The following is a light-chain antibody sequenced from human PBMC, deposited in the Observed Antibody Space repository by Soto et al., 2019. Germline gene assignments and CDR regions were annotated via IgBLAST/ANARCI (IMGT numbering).Light chain of an antibody. V-gene: IGKV1-9*01. Sequence: DIHLTQSPSFLSASVGDRVTITCRPSQAVPNNMAWYQQKPGKPPKLLIYEESTLHSGVPSRFSGRKSGTQFTLTISSLQPDDSATYYCQHYNDYSYTFGPGTNLEIK. J-gene: IGKJ2*01. CDR2: EES. CDR3: QHYNDYSYT. CDR1: QAVPNN.